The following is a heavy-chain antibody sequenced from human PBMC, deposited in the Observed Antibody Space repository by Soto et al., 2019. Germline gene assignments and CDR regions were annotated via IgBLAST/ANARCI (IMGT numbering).Heavy chain of an antibody. CDR2: IVSKVHNYAT. CDR3: ARGSAFGELLFSSAEGPGVGNWFDP. D-gene: IGHD3-10*01. J-gene: IGHJ5*02. V-gene: IGHV3-73*01. CDR1: GFAFGDST. Sequence: PGGSLRLSCAASGFAFGDSTLHWFRQASGKGLEWVSRIVSKVHNYATAYGASVKGRFTISRDDSKNTAYLQMNSLRAEDTAVYYCARGSAFGELLFSSAEGPGVGNWFDPWGQGT.